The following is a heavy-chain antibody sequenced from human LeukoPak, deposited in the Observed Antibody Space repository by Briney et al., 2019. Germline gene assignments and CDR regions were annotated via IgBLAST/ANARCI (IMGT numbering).Heavy chain of an antibody. Sequence: SETLSTTCAVYGGSFSGYYWSWIRQPPGKGLEWIGEINHSGSTNYNPPLKSRVAISVDTSKNQFSLKLSSVTAADTAVYYCARGDDSSGYYWFDPWGQGTLVTVSS. CDR3: ARGDDSSGYYWFDP. V-gene: IGHV4-34*01. J-gene: IGHJ5*02. D-gene: IGHD3-22*01. CDR1: GGSFSGYY. CDR2: INHSGST.